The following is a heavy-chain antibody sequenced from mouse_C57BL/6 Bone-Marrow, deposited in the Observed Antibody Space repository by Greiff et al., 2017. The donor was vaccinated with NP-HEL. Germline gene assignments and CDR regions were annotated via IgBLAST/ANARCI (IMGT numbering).Heavy chain of an antibody. CDR3: TTGGYYGGYFDV. J-gene: IGHJ1*03. CDR1: GFNIKDDY. CDR2: IDPENGDT. D-gene: IGHD2-3*01. V-gene: IGHV14-4*01. Sequence: VHVKQSGAELVRPGASVKLSCTASGFNIKDDYMHWVKQRPEQGLEWIGWIDPENGDTEYASKFQGKATITADTSSNTAYLQLSSLTSEDTAGYYCTTGGYYGGYFDVWGTGTTVTVSS.